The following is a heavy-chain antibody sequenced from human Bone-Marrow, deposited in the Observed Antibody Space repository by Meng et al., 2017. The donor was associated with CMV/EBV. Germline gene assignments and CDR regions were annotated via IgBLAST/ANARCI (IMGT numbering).Heavy chain of an antibody. CDR2: IDSDGSST. V-gene: IGHV3-74*01. J-gene: IGHJ3*02. CDR1: GFTLSDYW. CDR3: ARMTSRSGTTIGFDI. D-gene: IGHD1/OR15-1a*01. Sequence: GEFLKISCAASGFTLSDYWMYWVRQVPGKGLVWVSRIDSDGSSTVYADFVKGRFTISRDIAKNTVYLQMNSLRAEDTAVYYCARMTSRSGTTIGFDIWGQGTMVTVSS.